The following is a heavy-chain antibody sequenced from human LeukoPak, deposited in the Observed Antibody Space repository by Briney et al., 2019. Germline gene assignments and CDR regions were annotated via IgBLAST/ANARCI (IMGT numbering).Heavy chain of an antibody. CDR2: ISTRSGDT. V-gene: IGHV1-18*01. J-gene: IGHJ4*02. D-gene: IGHD1-1*01. CDR1: GFTFNIFG. CDR3: ARTYPSYFSNSEFDY. Sequence: GASVKVSCKTSGFTFNIFGITWVRQAPGQGLEWMGWISTRSGDTDYARRLQGRVTLTTDPSTRTAYMELRGLTSDDSAVYYCARTYPSYFSNSEFDYWGQGTLVTVSS.